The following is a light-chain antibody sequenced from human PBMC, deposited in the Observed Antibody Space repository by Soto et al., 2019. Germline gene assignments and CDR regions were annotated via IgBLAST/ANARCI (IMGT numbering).Light chain of an antibody. CDR2: GAS. CDR1: QSVSNNY. J-gene: IGKJ5*01. CDR3: QQYGSSPIT. Sequence: EIVMTQSPATLSVSPGERATLSCRASQSVSNNYLAWYQQKPGQAPSFLIYGASSRATGIPDRFSGRGSGTDFTLTISRLEPEDFAVYYCQQYGSSPITFGQGTRLEIK. V-gene: IGKV3-20*01.